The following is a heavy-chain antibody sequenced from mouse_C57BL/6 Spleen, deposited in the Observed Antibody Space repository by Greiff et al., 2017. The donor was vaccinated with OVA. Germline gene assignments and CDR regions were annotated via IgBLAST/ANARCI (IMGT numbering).Heavy chain of an antibody. D-gene: IGHD3-2*02. CDR2: IDTSDSYT. V-gene: IGHV1-50*01. CDR3: ARYGSGYDY. CDR1: GYTFTSYW. Sequence: VQLQQPGAELVQPGASVKLSCKASGYTFTSYWMQWVKQRPGQGLEWIGEIDTSDSYTNYNQKFKGKATLTVDTSSSTAYMQLSSLTSEDSAVYYCARYGSGYDYWGQGTTLTVSS. J-gene: IGHJ2*01.